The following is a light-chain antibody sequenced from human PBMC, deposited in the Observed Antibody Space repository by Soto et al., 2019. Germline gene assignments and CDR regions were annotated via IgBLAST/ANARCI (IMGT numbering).Light chain of an antibody. Sequence: DIVMTQFPDSLTVPLGERATINCKSSQSVLYSSNNKSYLAWYQHKPGQPPKVLIYWASTRESGVPDRFSGSGSGTDFTLTISSLQADDVAVYYCQQCYTTPYTFGQGTKLEIK. CDR3: QQCYTTPYT. J-gene: IGKJ2*01. CDR1: QSVLYSSNNKSY. CDR2: WAS. V-gene: IGKV4-1*01.